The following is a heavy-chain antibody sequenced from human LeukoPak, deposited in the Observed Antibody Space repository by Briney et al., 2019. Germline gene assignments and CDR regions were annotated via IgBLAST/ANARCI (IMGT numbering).Heavy chain of an antibody. CDR3: ARDHPFVVVITGFDL. CDR2: INSDGSST. J-gene: IGHJ2*01. V-gene: IGHV3-74*01. D-gene: IGHD3-22*01. CDR1: GFTFSSYW. Sequence: GGSLRLSCAASGFTFSSYWMHWVRQAPGKGLVWVSRINSDGSSTSHADSVKSRFTISKDNAKNTLYLQMNSLRAEDTAVYYCARDHPFVVVITGFDLWGRGTLVTVSS.